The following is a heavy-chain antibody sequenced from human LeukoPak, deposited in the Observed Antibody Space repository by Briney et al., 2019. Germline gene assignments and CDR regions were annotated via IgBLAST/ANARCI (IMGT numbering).Heavy chain of an antibody. Sequence: PGRSLRLSCAASGFTFSNAWMSWVRQAPGKGLEWVGRIVSKTDGGTTDYAAPVQGRFTISRDDSKNTLYLQMNSLKTEDTAVYHCSTLFDWSYRVAWGQGTLVTVSS. V-gene: IGHV3-15*04. J-gene: IGHJ5*02. CDR3: STLFDWSYRVA. D-gene: IGHD3-9*01. CDR1: GFTFSNAW. CDR2: IVSKTDGGTT.